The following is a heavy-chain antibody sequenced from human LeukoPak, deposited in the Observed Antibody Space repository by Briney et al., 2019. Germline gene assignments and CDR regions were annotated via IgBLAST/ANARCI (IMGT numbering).Heavy chain of an antibody. Sequence: GGSLRLSCTASGYTFGDYAITWVRQAPGKGLEWVTIIRSKTYGGTIEYAAAVKGRFTISRDDSKSIAYLQMNSLKTEDTAVYYCNRDCSGGSCYEETDFWGQGTLVTVSS. CDR2: IRSKTYGGTI. J-gene: IGHJ4*02. CDR1: GYTFGDYA. CDR3: NRDCSGGSCYEETDF. V-gene: IGHV3-49*04. D-gene: IGHD2-15*01.